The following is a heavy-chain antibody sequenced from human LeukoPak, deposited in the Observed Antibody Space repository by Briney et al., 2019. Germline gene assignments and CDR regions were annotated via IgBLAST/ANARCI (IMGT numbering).Heavy chain of an antibody. D-gene: IGHD4-23*01. CDR2: NNPDSGGT. Sequence: ASVNVSCKASVYTFIGYYMHWLRHPPGPGLEWMGWNNPDSGGTNYAQNFQGRVTMTRDASISTAYMELSRLRSDDTAVYYCARPFIETPSLGALDYWGQEPWSPSPQ. CDR1: VYTFIGYY. J-gene: IGHJ4*01. V-gene: IGHV1-2*02. CDR3: ARPFIETPSLGALDY.